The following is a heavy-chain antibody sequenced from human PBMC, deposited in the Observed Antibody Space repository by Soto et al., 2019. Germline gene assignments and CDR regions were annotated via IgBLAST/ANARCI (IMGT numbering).Heavy chain of an antibody. CDR3: ATFSLAAAGFDY. V-gene: IGHV1-3*01. CDR2: INAGNGNT. J-gene: IGHJ4*02. Sequence: ASVKVSCKSSGYTFTSYAMHCVRQAPGQRLEWMGWINAGNGNTKYSQKFQGRVTITRDTSASTAYMELSSLRSEDTAVYYCATFSLAAAGFDYWGQGTLVTVSS. D-gene: IGHD6-13*01. CDR1: GYTFTSYA.